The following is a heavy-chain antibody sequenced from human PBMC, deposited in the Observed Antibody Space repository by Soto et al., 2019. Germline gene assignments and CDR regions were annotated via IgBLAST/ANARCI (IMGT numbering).Heavy chain of an antibody. CDR3: ARGTAMVRGNWFDP. CDR1: GYTFIGYY. V-gene: IGHV1-2*04. Sequence: ASVKVSCKASGYTFIGYYMHWVRQAPGQGLEWMGWINPNSGGTNYAQKFQGWVTMTRDTSISTAYMELSRLRSDDTAVYYCARGTAMVRGNWFDPWGQGTLVTVSS. CDR2: INPNSGGT. J-gene: IGHJ5*02. D-gene: IGHD5-18*01.